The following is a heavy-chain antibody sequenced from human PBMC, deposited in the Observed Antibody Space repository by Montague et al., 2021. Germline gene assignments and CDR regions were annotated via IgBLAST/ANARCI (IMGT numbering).Heavy chain of an antibody. J-gene: IGHJ5*02. V-gene: IGHV4-39*01. Sequence: TGSSYYSPSLKSRVTISVDTSKNQFSLRLIAVTAADTAVYYCARSLYCIGGSCYSGFDPWGEGTLVNVS. D-gene: IGHD2-15*01. CDR3: ARSLYCIGGSCYSGFDP. CDR2: TGSS.